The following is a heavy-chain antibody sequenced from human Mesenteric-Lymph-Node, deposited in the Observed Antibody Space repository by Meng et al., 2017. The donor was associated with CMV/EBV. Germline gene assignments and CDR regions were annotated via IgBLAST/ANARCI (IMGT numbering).Heavy chain of an antibody. D-gene: IGHD6-13*01. CDR2: IVVGSGHT. CDR3: AATLSYSSSGYYGMDV. V-gene: IGHV1-58*01. J-gene: IGHJ6*02. Sequence: SVKVSCKASGFTFTTSAVQWARQARGQRLEWIGWIVVGSGHTNYAQKFQERVTITRDMSTSTAYMEVSSLRSEDTAVYYCAATLSYSSSGYYGMDVWGQGTTVTVSS. CDR1: GFTFTTSA.